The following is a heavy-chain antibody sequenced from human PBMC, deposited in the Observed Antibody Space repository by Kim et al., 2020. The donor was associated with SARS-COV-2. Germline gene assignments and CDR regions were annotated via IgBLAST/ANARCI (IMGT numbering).Heavy chain of an antibody. Sequence: ASVKVSCKASGYTFTSYYMHWVRQAPGQGLEWMGIINPSGGSTSYAQKFQGRVTMTRDTSTSTVYMELSSLRSEDTAVYYCARVRGVIMPWDYGMDVWGQGTTVTVSS. V-gene: IGHV1-46*01. D-gene: IGHD3-10*01. CDR3: ARVRGVIMPWDYGMDV. CDR2: INPSGGST. CDR1: GYTFTSYY. J-gene: IGHJ6*02.